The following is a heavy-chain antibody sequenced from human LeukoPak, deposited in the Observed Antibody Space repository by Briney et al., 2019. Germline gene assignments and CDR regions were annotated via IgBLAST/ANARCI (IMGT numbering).Heavy chain of an antibody. CDR2: ISSSGSTI. J-gene: IGHJ4*02. CDR1: GFTFSDYY. CDR3: ARDLDIVATKYCFDY. V-gene: IGHV3-11*01. D-gene: IGHD5-12*01. Sequence: GGSLRLSCAASGFTFSDYYMSWIRQAPGKGLEWVSYISSSGSTIYYADSVKGRFTISRDNAKNSLYLQMNSLRAEDTAVYYCARDLDIVATKYCFDYWGQGTLVTVSS.